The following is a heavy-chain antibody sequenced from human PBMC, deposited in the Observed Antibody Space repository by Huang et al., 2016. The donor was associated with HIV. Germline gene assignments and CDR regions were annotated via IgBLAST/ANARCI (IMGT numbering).Heavy chain of an antibody. CDR3: AREGQNWLGKPFGALAF. D-gene: IGHD3-16*01. V-gene: IGHV1-69*10. CDR2: IIPRVGLT. CDR1: GVSFSDYA. J-gene: IGHJ4*03. Sequence: QAQLVQSGAAVMKPGSSVRVFCKASGVSFSDYAFSWVRRAPGQGLDWMGGIIPRVGLTNYAPRLQGRVTISADKSSNTVYLELTSLRSGDTAVYYCAREGQNWLGKPFGALAFWGQGTEVIVSS.